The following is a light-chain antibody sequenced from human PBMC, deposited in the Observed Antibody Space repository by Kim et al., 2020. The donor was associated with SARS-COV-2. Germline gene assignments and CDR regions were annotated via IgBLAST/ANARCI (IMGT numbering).Light chain of an antibody. CDR3: QQYSLYPVT. CDR2: AAS. V-gene: IGKV1D-16*01. Sequence: DIQMTQSPSSLSASVGDRVTITWRASQGISSALAVYQQKSEKAPKSLIYAASRLENGVPLRFTGSASWTDFTLTITSLQPEDFATYYCQQYSLYPVTFGQGTPLEIK. J-gene: IGKJ5*01. CDR1: QGISSA.